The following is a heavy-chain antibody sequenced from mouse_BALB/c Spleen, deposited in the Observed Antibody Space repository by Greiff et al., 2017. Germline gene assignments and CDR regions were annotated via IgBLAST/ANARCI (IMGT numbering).Heavy chain of an antibody. CDR3: ASYYYDSSYGYFDY. V-gene: IGHV14-3*02. D-gene: IGHD1-1*01. Sequence: VQLQQSGAELVKPGASVKLSCTASGFNINDNYMHWVKQTPEQGLEWIGRIDPANGNTKYDPKFQGKATITADTTSNTAYLQLSSLTSEDTAVYYGASYYYDSSYGYFDYWGQGTTVTVSS. CDR1: GFNINDNY. CDR2: IDPANGNT. J-gene: IGHJ2*01.